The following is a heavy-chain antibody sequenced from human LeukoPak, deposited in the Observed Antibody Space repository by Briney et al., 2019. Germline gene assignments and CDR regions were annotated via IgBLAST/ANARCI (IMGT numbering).Heavy chain of an antibody. D-gene: IGHD3-22*01. J-gene: IGHJ5*02. Sequence: ASVKVSCKASGYTFTGYYMHWVRQAPGQGLEWMGWINPNSGGTNYAQKFQGRVTITRDTSITTAYMDLSRLTSDDTAVYYCARYDSGVNWFDPWGQGTLVTVSS. CDR1: GYTFTGYY. CDR3: ARYDSGVNWFDP. V-gene: IGHV1-2*02. CDR2: INPNSGGT.